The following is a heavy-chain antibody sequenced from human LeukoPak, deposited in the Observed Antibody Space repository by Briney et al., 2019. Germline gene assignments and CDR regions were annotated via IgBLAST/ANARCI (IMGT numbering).Heavy chain of an antibody. CDR3: ARANSNYVYYYYYMDV. D-gene: IGHD4-11*01. Sequence: PSETLSLTCTVAGGSISSYYWSWIRQPPGKGLEWIGYIYYSGSTNYNPSLKSRVTISVDTSKNQFSLKLSSVTAADTAVYYCARANSNYVYYYYYMDVWGKGTTVTVSS. V-gene: IGHV4-59*01. CDR2: IYYSGST. CDR1: GGSISSYY. J-gene: IGHJ6*03.